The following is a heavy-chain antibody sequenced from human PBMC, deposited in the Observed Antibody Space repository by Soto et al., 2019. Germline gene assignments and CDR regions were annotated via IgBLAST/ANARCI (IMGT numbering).Heavy chain of an antibody. Sequence: PSETLSLTCTVSGGSIRSYDWSWIRQPPGKGLEWIGYIYYSGSTNYNPSLKSRVTISVDTSKNQFSLKLSSVTAADTAVYYCARVFDSSSSVSFDYWGQGTLVTVSS. J-gene: IGHJ4*02. CDR2: IYYSGST. V-gene: IGHV4-59*01. CDR3: ARVFDSSSSVSFDY. CDR1: GGSIRSYD. D-gene: IGHD6-6*01.